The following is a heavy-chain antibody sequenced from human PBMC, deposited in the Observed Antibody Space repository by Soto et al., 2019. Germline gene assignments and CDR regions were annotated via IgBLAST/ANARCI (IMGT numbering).Heavy chain of an antibody. CDR3: ARGPEEISTSYYYYSYMDV. V-gene: IGHV4-59*01. CDR1: CGSISSYY. CDR2: IYYSGST. D-gene: IGHD2-2*01. Sequence: SETLSLTCTVSCGSISSYYWSWIRQPPGKGLEWIGYIYYSGSTNYNPSLKSRVTISVDTSKNQFSLKLSSVTAADTAVYYCARGPEEISTSYYYYSYMDVWGKGTTVTVSS. J-gene: IGHJ6*03.